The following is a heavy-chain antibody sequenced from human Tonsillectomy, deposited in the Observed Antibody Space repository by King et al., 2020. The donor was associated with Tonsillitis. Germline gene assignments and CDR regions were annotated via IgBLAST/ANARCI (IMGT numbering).Heavy chain of an antibody. D-gene: IGHD4-23*01. CDR1: GGSFSSSSYY. V-gene: IGHV4-39*01. CDR2: IYYSGST. J-gene: IGHJ4*02. CDR3: ARTRSYGDNDY. Sequence: QLQESGPGLVKPSETLSLTCTVSGGSFSSSSYYWGWIRQPPGMGLEWIGSIYYSGSTYYNPSLKSRVTISVDTSRNQFSLKLSPVTAADTAVYYCARTRSYGDNDYWGQGTLVTVSS.